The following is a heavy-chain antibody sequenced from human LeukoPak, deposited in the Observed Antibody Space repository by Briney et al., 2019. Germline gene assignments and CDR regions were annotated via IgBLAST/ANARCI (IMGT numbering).Heavy chain of an antibody. J-gene: IGHJ1*01. Sequence: PGGSLRLSCAASGFIFSSDDMHWVRQAPGKGLEWVAGIQSNGRNKYYVDSVKGRFAISRDNSKSTLYLQMNSLRAEDTAVYYCAQQVGYCSSGSCYFTYWGQGTLVTVSS. CDR2: IQSNGRNK. V-gene: IGHV3-33*05. D-gene: IGHD2-15*01. CDR1: GFIFSSDD. CDR3: AQQVGYCSSGSCYFTY.